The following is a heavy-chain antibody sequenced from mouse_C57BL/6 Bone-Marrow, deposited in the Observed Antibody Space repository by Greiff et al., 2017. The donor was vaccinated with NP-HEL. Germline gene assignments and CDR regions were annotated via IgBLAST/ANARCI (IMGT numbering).Heavy chain of an antibody. CDR1: GYTFTSYW. D-gene: IGHD1-1*01. V-gene: IGHV1-64*01. J-gene: IGHJ2*01. Sequence: QVQLQQPGAELVKPGASVKLSCKASGYTFTSYWMHWVKQRPGQGLEWIGMIHPNSGSTNYNEKFKSKATLTVDKSSSTAYMQLSSLTSEDSAVYYCARGGTVVARWAFDYWGQGTTLTVSS. CDR3: ARGGTVVARWAFDY. CDR2: IHPNSGST.